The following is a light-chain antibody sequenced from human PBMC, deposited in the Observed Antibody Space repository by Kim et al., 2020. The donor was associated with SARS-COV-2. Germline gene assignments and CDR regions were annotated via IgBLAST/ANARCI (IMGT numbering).Light chain of an antibody. CDR2: ANN. V-gene: IGLV1-40*01. J-gene: IGLJ1*01. Sequence: QRVTISCPGSNSNLGAGYDVHWYQQLPGTAPKLLIYANNNRPSGVPDRVSGYKSDTSASLVITGLQADDEGDYYCQSFDSSLTMHIFGGGTKVSVL. CDR3: QSFDSSLTMHI. CDR1: NSNLGAGYD.